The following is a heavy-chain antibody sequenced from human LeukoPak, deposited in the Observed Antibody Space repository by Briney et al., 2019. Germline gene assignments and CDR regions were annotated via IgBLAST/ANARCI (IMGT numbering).Heavy chain of an antibody. CDR1: GYTFTGYY. CDR3: ARVMHSNVPSDY. CDR2: INPNSGGT. V-gene: IGHV1-2*02. D-gene: IGHD6-13*01. Sequence: ASVKVSCKASGYTFTGYYMHWVRQAPGQGLEWMGWINPNSGGTNYAQKFQGRVTMTRDTSISTAYMELSRLRSDDTAVYYCARVMHSNVPSDYWGQGTLVTVSS. J-gene: IGHJ4*02.